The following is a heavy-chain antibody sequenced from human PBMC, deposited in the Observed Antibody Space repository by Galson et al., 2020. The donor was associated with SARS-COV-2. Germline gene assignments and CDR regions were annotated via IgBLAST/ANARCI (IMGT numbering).Heavy chain of an antibody. CDR3: ARSPPASTSGTSIYCDY. V-gene: IGHV3-21*01. CDR1: GFAFSSYT. J-gene: IGHJ4*02. D-gene: IGHD3-10*01. Sequence: GGSLRLSCAASGFAFSSYTMHWVRQAPGKGLEWVASLDTSSTYTNHADSLKGRFTISRDNAENSLYLQMNSLRAEDTAVYYCARSPPASTSGTSIYCDYWGQGTQVTVSS. CDR2: LDTSSTYT.